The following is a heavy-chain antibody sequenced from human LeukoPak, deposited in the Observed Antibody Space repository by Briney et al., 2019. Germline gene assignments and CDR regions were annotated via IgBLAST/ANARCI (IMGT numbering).Heavy chain of an antibody. CDR3: ARDGVVIKGARYYYYYMDV. J-gene: IGHJ6*03. CDR1: GFTFSSYW. Sequence: PGGSLRLSCAASGFTFSSYWMSWVRQAPGKGLEWVANIKQDRSEKYYVDSVKGRFTISRDNAKNSLFLQMNSLRAEDTAVYYCARDGVVIKGARYYYYYMDVWGKGTTVTVSS. V-gene: IGHV3-7*01. D-gene: IGHD3-3*01. CDR2: IKQDRSEK.